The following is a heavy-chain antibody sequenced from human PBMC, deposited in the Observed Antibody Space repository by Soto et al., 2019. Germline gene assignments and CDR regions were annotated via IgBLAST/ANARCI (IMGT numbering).Heavy chain of an antibody. Sequence: SETLSLTCTVSGGSICSYYWSWIRQPPGKGLEWIGYIYYSGSTNYNPSLKSRVTISVDTSKNQFSLKLSSVTAADTAVYYCARAGITEDWFDPWGQGTLVTVSS. D-gene: IGHD3-10*01. J-gene: IGHJ5*02. CDR1: GGSICSYY. V-gene: IGHV4-59*01. CDR2: IYYSGST. CDR3: ARAGITEDWFDP.